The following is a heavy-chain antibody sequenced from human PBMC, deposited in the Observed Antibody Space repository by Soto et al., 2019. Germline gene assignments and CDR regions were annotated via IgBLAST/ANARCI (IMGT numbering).Heavy chain of an antibody. CDR1: GYSFDTFG. V-gene: IGHV1-18*01. Sequence: QVQVVQSGAEVKKPGASVKDACKASGYSFDTFGMSWVRQAPGQGLEWMGWISVEKGGTNSAQKFQDRVTMTTDTSTSTGYMELRSLTSDDTVVYYCARCYCSVGSCFTCWHFDLWGRGTLVTVSP. J-gene: IGHJ2*01. CDR3: ARCYCSVGSCFTCWHFDL. CDR2: ISVEKGGT. D-gene: IGHD2-15*01.